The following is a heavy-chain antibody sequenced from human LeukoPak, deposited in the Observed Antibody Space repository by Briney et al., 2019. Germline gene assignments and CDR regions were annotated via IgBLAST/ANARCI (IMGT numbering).Heavy chain of an antibody. Sequence: ASVTVSFKASGYTFTIYAMHWVRQAPGQRLEWMGWINAGNGNTKYSQKFQGRVTITRDTSASTAYMELSSLRSEDTAVYYCARDFASEGYSYGSLYFDYWGQGTLVTVSS. CDR3: ARDFASEGYSYGSLYFDY. V-gene: IGHV1-3*01. CDR1: GYTFTIYA. CDR2: INAGNGNT. J-gene: IGHJ4*02. D-gene: IGHD5-18*01.